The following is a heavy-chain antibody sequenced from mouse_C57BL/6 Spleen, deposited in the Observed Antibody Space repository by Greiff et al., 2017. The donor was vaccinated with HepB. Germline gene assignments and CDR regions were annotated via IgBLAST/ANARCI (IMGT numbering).Heavy chain of an antibody. CDR3: AIEGFITTVVEGDY. Sequence: QVQLKQPGAELVKPGASVKVSCKASGYTFTSYWMHWVKQRPGQGLEWIGRIHPSDSDTNYNQKFKGKATLTVDKSSSTAYMQLSSLTSEDSAVYYCAIEGFITTVVEGDYWGQGTTLTVSS. CDR1: GYTFTSYW. D-gene: IGHD1-1*01. V-gene: IGHV1-74*01. J-gene: IGHJ2*01. CDR2: IHPSDSDT.